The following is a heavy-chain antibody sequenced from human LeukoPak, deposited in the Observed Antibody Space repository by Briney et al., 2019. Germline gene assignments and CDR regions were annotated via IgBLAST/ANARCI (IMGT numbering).Heavy chain of an antibody. D-gene: IGHD4-17*01. Sequence: ASVKVSCKASGYTFTGYYMHWVRQAPGQGLEWMGWINTNTGNPTYAQGFTGRFVFSLDTSVSTAYLQISSLKAEDTAVYYCARGLDYGDYGYYFDYWGQGTLVTVSS. J-gene: IGHJ4*02. CDR1: GYTFTGYY. CDR3: ARGLDYGDYGYYFDY. V-gene: IGHV7-4-1*02. CDR2: INTNTGNP.